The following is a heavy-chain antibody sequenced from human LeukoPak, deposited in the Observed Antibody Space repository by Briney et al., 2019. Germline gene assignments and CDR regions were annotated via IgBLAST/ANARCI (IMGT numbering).Heavy chain of an antibody. CDR2: INHSEST. CDR1: GGSFSGYH. D-gene: IGHD3-22*01. V-gene: IGHV4-34*01. CDR3: ASGTEVDYYDSSGYYLPFDY. J-gene: IGHJ4*02. Sequence: SETLSLTCAVYGGSFSGYHWSWIRQPPGKGLEWIGEINHSESTNYNPSLKSRVTISVDTSKNQFSLKLSSVTAADTAVYYCASGTEVDYYDSSGYYLPFDYWGQGTLVTVSS.